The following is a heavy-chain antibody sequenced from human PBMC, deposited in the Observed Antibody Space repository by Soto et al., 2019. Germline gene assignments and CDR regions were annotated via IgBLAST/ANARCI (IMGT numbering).Heavy chain of an antibody. J-gene: IGHJ4*02. Sequence: EVQLLESGGGLVQPGGSLRLSCAASGFTFSSYAMSWVRQAPGKGLEWVSAISGSGGSTYYADSVKGRFTISRDNSKNTLYLQMNSLRAGDTAVYYCANDSGYSYNTFDYWGQGTLVTVSS. CDR1: GFTFSSYA. CDR3: ANDSGYSYNTFDY. CDR2: ISGSGGST. V-gene: IGHV3-23*01. D-gene: IGHD5-18*01.